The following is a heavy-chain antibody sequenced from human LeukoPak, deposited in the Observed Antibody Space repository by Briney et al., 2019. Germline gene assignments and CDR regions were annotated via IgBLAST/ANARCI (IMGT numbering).Heavy chain of an antibody. Sequence: ASVKVSCKASGYTFTGNYIHWVRQAPGQGLEWMGWINPKNGGTIYAPKFQGRVTMTRDTSISTAYMEVSRLRSEDTAVYFCARVFHPYYYDSRGYKVVSDYYYYYMDVWGKGTTVTVSS. D-gene: IGHD3-22*01. J-gene: IGHJ6*03. CDR1: GYTFTGNY. V-gene: IGHV1-2*02. CDR3: ARVFHPYYYDSRGYKVVSDYYYYYMDV. CDR2: INPKNGGT.